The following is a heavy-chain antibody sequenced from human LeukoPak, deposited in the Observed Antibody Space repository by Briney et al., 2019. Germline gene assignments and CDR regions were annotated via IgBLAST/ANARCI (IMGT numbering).Heavy chain of an antibody. CDR1: GGSISSYY. Sequence: SETLSLTCTVSGGSISSYYWSWIRQPPGKGLEWIGYIYYSGSTNYNPSLKSRVTISVDTSKNQFSLKLSSVTAADTAVYYCARDTTRTMVRGVIPLSAFDIWGQGTMVTVSS. D-gene: IGHD3-10*01. J-gene: IGHJ3*02. V-gene: IGHV4-59*01. CDR2: IYYSGST. CDR3: ARDTTRTMVRGVIPLSAFDI.